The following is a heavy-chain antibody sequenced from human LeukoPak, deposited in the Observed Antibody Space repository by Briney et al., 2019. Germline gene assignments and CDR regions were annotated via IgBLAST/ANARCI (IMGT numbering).Heavy chain of an antibody. Sequence: GGSLRLSCAASGFTFNDYAMHWVRQAPGKGLEWVSGISWNSGSIGYADSVKGRFTISRDNAKNSLYLQMNSLRAEDMALYYCAKETDGSGSYYSFDYWGQGTLVTVSS. V-gene: IGHV3-9*03. CDR3: AKETDGSGSYYSFDY. CDR2: ISWNSGSI. J-gene: IGHJ4*02. D-gene: IGHD3-10*01. CDR1: GFTFNDYA.